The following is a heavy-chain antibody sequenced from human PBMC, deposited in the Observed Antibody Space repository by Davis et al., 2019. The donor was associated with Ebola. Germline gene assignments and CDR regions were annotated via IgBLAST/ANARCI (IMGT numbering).Heavy chain of an antibody. V-gene: IGHV3-30-3*01. CDR3: ARDFWSVTYYYDSSGYGVVDY. CDR1: GFTFSSYA. CDR2: ISYDGSNK. D-gene: IGHD3-22*01. J-gene: IGHJ4*02. Sequence: GGSLRLSCAASGFTFSSYAMHWVRQAPGKGLEWVAVISYDGSNKYYADSVKGRFTISRDNSKNTLYLQMNSLRAEDTAVYYCARDFWSVTYYYDSSGYGVVDYWGQGTLVTVSS.